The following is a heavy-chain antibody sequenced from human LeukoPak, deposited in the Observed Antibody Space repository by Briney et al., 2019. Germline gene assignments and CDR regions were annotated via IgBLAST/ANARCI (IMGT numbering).Heavy chain of an antibody. J-gene: IGHJ4*02. CDR3: ARSSESYDSSGYYSYYFDY. CDR2: IYHSGST. Sequence: SSETLSLTCAVSGGSISSSNWWSWVRQPPGKGLEWIGEIYHSGSTNYNPSLKSRVTISVDTSKNQFSLKLSSVTAADTAVYYCARSSESYDSSGYYSYYFDYWGQGTLVTVSS. V-gene: IGHV4-4*02. D-gene: IGHD3-22*01. CDR1: GGSISSSNW.